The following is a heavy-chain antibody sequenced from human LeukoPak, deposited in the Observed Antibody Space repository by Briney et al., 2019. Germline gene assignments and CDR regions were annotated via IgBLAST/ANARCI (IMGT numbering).Heavy chain of an antibody. Sequence: TGRTLRLSRAVSGFTLSDLYVSWMPQAPGKGRVGVTYISSGGSTIYYADSVAGRFTISTDKAKKSLYLQMSSQRAEDTGVYYCARCDFWSGYFDYWGQGTLVTVSS. J-gene: IGHJ4*02. CDR2: ISSGGSTI. CDR3: ARCDFWSGYFDY. D-gene: IGHD3-3*01. CDR1: GFTLSDLY. V-gene: IGHV3-11*01.